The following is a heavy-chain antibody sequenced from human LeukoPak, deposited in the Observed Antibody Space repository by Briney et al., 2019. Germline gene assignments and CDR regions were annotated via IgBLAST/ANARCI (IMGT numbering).Heavy chain of an antibody. V-gene: IGHV3-11*04. D-gene: IGHD3-3*01. CDR3: ARDPPYDFWSGDAFDI. CDR1: GFTFSDYY. Sequence: GGSLRLSCAASGFTFSDYYMSWIRQAPGKGPEWVSYISSSGSTIYYADSVKGRFTISRDNAKNSLYLQMNSLRAEDTAVYYCARDPPYDFWSGDAFDIWGQGTMVTVSS. J-gene: IGHJ3*02. CDR2: ISSSGSTI.